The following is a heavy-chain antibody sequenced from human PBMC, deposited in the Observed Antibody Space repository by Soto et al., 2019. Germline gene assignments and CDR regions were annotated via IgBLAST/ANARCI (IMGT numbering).Heavy chain of an antibody. CDR2: INSDGSST. Sequence: GGSLRLSCAASGFTFSSYWMHWVRQAPGKGLVWVSRINSDGSSTSYADSVKGRFTISRDNAKNTLYLQMNSLRAEDTAVYYRARDYYDSSGYYYFDYWGQGTLVTVSS. CDR3: ARDYYDSSGYYYFDY. J-gene: IGHJ4*02. D-gene: IGHD3-22*01. V-gene: IGHV3-74*01. CDR1: GFTFSSYW.